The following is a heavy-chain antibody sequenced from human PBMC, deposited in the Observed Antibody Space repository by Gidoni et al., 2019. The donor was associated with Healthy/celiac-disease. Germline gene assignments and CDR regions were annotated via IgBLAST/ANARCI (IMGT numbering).Heavy chain of an antibody. V-gene: IGHV3-23*01. CDR1: GFHFSSDA. D-gene: IGHD3-22*01. Sequence: EVQLLEAGGGLVQPGGSLRHSCAASGFHFSSDAMSWVLQAPGKGLEWVSGISGSGGITYYADSVKCRFTISRDNSKNTLYLQMNSLRAEDTAVYYCAKDGNYYDSSGYFCYYGMDVWGQGTTVTVSS. CDR2: ISGSGGIT. J-gene: IGHJ6*02. CDR3: AKDGNYYDSSGYFCYYGMDV.